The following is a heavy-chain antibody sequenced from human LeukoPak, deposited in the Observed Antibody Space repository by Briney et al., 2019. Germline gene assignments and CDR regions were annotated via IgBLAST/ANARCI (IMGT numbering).Heavy chain of an antibody. V-gene: IGHV3-43*01. J-gene: IGHJ4*02. CDR1: GLIFDDYT. Sequence: GGSLRLSCAASGLIFDDYTMHWVRQAPGKGLEWVSLISRNGAVTKYADSVKGRFTISRDNAKNSLYLQMDSLRAEDTAVYYCARDRWLQSQRYFDYWGQGILVTVSS. D-gene: IGHD5-24*01. CDR3: ARDRWLQSQRYFDY. CDR2: ISRNGAVT.